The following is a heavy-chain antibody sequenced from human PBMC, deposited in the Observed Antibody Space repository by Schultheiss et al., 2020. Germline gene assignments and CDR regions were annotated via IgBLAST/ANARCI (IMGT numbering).Heavy chain of an antibody. V-gene: IGHV4-4*02. J-gene: IGHJ5*02. CDR1: GGSISSSNW. D-gene: IGHD3-16*01. CDR2: INHSGST. Sequence: SETLSLTCAVSGGSISSSNWWSWVRQPPGKGLEWIGEINHSGSTNYNPSLKSRVTISVNTSKNQFSLKLSSVTAADTAVYFCARHGPQGRLNWFDPWGQGTLVTVSS. CDR3: ARHGPQGRLNWFDP.